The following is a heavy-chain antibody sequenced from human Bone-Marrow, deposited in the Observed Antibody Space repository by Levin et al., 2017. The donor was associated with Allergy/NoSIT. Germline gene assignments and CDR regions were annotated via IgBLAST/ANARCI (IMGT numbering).Heavy chain of an antibody. Sequence: EASVKVSCKASGYTFTSYYMHWVRQAPGQGLEWMGIINPSGGSTSYAQKFQGRVTMTRDTSTSTVYMELSSLRSEDTAVYYCAREGSLLWFGELSFNDAFDIWGQGTMVTVSS. D-gene: IGHD3-10*01. CDR1: GYTFTSYY. V-gene: IGHV1-46*03. CDR2: INPSGGST. CDR3: AREGSLLWFGELSFNDAFDI. J-gene: IGHJ3*02.